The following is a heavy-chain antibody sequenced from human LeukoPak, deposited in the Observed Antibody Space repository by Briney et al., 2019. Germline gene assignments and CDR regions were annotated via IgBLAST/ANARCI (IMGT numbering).Heavy chain of an antibody. CDR3: AREPQQGYCSGGSCRISGDWYFDL. J-gene: IGHJ2*01. V-gene: IGHV1-46*01. CDR1: GYTFTSYY. D-gene: IGHD2-15*01. Sequence: GASVKVSCKASGYTFTSYYMHWVRQAPGQGLEWMGIINPSGGSTSYAQKFQGRVTMARDTSTSTVYMELSSLRSEDTAVYYCAREPQQGYCSGGSCRISGDWYFDLWGRGTLVTVSS. CDR2: INPSGGST.